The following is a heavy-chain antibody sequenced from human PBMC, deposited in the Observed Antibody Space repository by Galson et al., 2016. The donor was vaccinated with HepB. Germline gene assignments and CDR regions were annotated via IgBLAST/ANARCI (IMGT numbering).Heavy chain of an antibody. V-gene: IGHV4-39*01. CDR3: ARHRSPHFGSGWYADY. CDR1: GDSISSIAYY. J-gene: IGHJ4*02. Sequence: LSLTCTVSGDSISSIAYYWDWIRQPPGEGLEWIGGVYYSANSYYTPSLKSRVTISVDTSKNQFSLTLTSVTAADTAVYYCARHRSPHFGSGWYADYWGQGTLVTVSS. CDR2: VYYSANS. D-gene: IGHD6-19*01.